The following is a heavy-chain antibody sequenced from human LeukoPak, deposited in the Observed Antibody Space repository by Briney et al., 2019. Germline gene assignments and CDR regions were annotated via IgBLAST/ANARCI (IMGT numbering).Heavy chain of an antibody. CDR2: IYYSGRT. J-gene: IGHJ3*02. D-gene: IGHD4-23*01. CDR1: GGSMNSTYHH. Sequence: SETLSLTCTVSGGSMNSTYHHWGWIRQPPGKGLEWIGSIYYSGRTYYNPSLKSRVTISVDTSKNQFSLRVSSVTAADTAVYYCARWSLGWDAIDTWGQGTMVTVSS. CDR3: ARWSLGWDAIDT. V-gene: IGHV4-39*01.